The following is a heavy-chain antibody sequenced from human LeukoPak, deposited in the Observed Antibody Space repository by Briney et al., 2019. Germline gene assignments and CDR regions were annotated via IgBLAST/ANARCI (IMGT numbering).Heavy chain of an antibody. V-gene: IGHV6-1*01. D-gene: IGHD3-10*01. J-gene: IGHJ4*02. CDR2: AYYRSQWYN. CDR1: GDSVSSNSGA. Sequence: SQTLSLTCAIFGDSVSSNSGAWNWIRQSPSRGLEWLGRAYYRSQWYNDYAFSVKGRIAINADTSKNHFSLQLNSVTPEDTAVYYCAREEAGTYGFQYWGQGTLVTVSS. CDR3: AREEAGTYGFQY.